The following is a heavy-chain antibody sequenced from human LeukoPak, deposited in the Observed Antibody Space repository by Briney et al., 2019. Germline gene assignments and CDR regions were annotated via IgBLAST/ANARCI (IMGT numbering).Heavy chain of an antibody. J-gene: IGHJ4*02. D-gene: IGHD3-9*01. Sequence: GGSLRLSCAASGFTFSSYAMSWVRQAPGKGLEWVSAISGSGGSTYYADSVKGRFTISRDNSKNTLYLQMNSLRAEDTAAYYCAKGVDILTGYYVYYFDYWGQGTLVTVSS. CDR2: ISGSGGST. CDR3: AKGVDILTGYYVYYFDY. CDR1: GFTFSSYA. V-gene: IGHV3-23*01.